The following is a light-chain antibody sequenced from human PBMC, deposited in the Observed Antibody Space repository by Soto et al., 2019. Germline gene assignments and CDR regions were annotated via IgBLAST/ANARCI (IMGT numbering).Light chain of an antibody. J-gene: IGKJ1*01. CDR1: QSVSNNY. Sequence: EIVLTQSPGTLSLSPGERATLSCRASQSVSNNYLAWYQQKPGQAPRLLIYGASNRATGIPDRFSGSGSGTDFTLTISRLEPEDSAVYYCQQCNNWPPTWTFGQGTKVDIK. CDR2: GAS. CDR3: QQCNNWPPTWT. V-gene: IGKV3-20*01.